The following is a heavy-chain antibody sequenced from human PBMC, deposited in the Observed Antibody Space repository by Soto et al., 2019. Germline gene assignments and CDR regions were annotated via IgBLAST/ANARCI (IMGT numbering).Heavy chain of an antibody. CDR1: GYTFPNYD. J-gene: IGHJ4*02. V-gene: IGHV1-8*01. D-gene: IGHD3-3*01. CDR2: MNPNTGNT. Sequence: QVQLVQSGAEMKKPGASVKVSCTTSGYTFPNYDVNWVRQATGQGLEWMGWMNPNTGNTGYAQKFQGRVTMTRNTSRRTAYMELNSLRSDDTAMYYCAKAVRFTTLRADPGTSYYCDYWGQGTLVTVSS. CDR3: AKAVRFTTLRADPGTSYYCDY.